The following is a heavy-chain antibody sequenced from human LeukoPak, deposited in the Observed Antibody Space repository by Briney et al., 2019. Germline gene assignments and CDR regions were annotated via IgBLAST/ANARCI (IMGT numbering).Heavy chain of an antibody. Sequence: GRSLTLSCAASGFTFDDYAMHWVRQAPGKGLEWVSGISWNSGSIGYADSVKGRFTISRDNAKNSLYLQMNSLRAEHTAVYYCARDRYQLVSIFDYWGQGTLVTVSS. J-gene: IGHJ4*02. V-gene: IGHV3-9*01. CDR1: GFTFDDYA. CDR2: ISWNSGSI. CDR3: ARDRYQLVSIFDY. D-gene: IGHD2-2*01.